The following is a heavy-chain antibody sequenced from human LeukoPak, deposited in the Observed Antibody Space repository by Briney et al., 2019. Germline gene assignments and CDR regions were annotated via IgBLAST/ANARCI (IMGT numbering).Heavy chain of an antibody. D-gene: IGHD3-16*02. CDR1: GFTFSDYY. CDR2: ISSSGSTI. Sequence: GGSLRLSCAASGFTFSDYYMSWIRQAPGKGLEWVSYISSSGSTIYYADSVKGRFTISGDNAKNSLYLQMNSLRAEDTAVYYCASLYKDYDYVWGSYRHHFDYWGQGTLVTVSS. V-gene: IGHV3-11*01. CDR3: ASLYKDYDYVWGSYRHHFDY. J-gene: IGHJ4*02.